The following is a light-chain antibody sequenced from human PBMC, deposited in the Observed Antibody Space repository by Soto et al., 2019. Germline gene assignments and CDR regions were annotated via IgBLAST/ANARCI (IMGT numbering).Light chain of an antibody. J-gene: IGKJ2*01. CDR1: QTLSNW. CDR2: DAS. V-gene: IGKV1-5*01. Sequence: IQMTQSPSALSASVGDRVTITCRASQTLSNWLAWYQQEPGKAPKLLIFDASSWQTGVPSRFSGSRFGTEFTLTISSLQPDDFATYYCQQYSIYPYTFGQGTKLEIK. CDR3: QQYSIYPYT.